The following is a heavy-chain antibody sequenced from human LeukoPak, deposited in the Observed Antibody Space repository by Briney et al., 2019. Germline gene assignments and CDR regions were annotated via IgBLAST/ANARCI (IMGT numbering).Heavy chain of an antibody. CDR2: ISSSSSTI. D-gene: IGHD2-15*01. J-gene: IGHJ4*02. Sequence: AGSLRLSCAASGFTFSIYSMNWVRQAPGEGLEWVSFISSSSSTIFYADSVKGRFTISRDSGKTSLYLQMNSLRDEDTAVYYCARDSGGAFDYWGQGTLVTVSS. CDR1: GFTFSIYS. V-gene: IGHV3-48*02. CDR3: ARDSGGAFDY.